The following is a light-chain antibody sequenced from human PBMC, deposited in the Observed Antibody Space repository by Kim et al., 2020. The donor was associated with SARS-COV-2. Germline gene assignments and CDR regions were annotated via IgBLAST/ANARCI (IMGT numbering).Light chain of an antibody. CDR2: DND. J-gene: IGLJ2*01. Sequence: GQKVHISCSGTSSNIGKNYASWYQQLPGTAPKPLIYDNDKRPSGIPDRFSGSKSGTSATLGITGLQPGDEADYYCGTWDSSLSAAVFGGGTQLTVL. V-gene: IGLV1-51*01. CDR3: GTWDSSLSAAV. CDR1: SSNIGKNY.